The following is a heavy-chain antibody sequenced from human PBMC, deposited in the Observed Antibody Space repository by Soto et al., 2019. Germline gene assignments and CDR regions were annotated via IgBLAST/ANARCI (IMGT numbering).Heavy chain of an antibody. V-gene: IGHV3-66*01. J-gene: IGHJ6*02. Sequence: ESGGGLVQPGGSLRLSCAASGFTVSSNYMSWVRQAPGKGLEWVSFIYSGSSTYYADSVKGRFTISRDNSKNTLYLQMNSLRAEDTAVYYCARYRNTLYGMDVWGQGTTVTVSS. CDR1: GFTVSSNY. CDR3: ARYRNTLYGMDV. D-gene: IGHD3-16*02. CDR2: IYSGSST.